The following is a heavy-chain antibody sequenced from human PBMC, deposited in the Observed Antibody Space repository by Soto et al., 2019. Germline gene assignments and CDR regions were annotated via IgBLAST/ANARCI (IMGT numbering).Heavy chain of an antibody. Sequence: QVQLQESGPGLVKPSETLSLTCTVFGGSVSSGSYYWSWIRQPPGKGLEWIGYISYSGSTNYNHSLKSRVPISVDTSKNQFSLNLSSVTAADTAVYYCARYYGGNSWVRNWFDPWGQGTLVTVSS. CDR3: ARYYGGNSWVRNWFDP. V-gene: IGHV4-61*01. J-gene: IGHJ5*02. D-gene: IGHD4-17*01. CDR1: GGSVSSGSYY. CDR2: ISYSGST.